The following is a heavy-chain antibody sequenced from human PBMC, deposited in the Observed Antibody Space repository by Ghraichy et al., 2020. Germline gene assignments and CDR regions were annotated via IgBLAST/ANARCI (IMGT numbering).Heavy chain of an antibody. CDR2: IYYSGST. J-gene: IGHJ4*02. D-gene: IGHD3-22*01. CDR3: ARLVIVVANPAKFDY. Sequence: ESLNISCTVSGGSISSSSYYWGWIRQPPGKGLEWIGSIYYSGSTYYNPSLKSRVTISVDTSKNQFSLKLSSVTAADTAVYYCARLVIVVANPAKFDYWGQGTLVTVSS. V-gene: IGHV4-39*01. CDR1: GGSISSSSYY.